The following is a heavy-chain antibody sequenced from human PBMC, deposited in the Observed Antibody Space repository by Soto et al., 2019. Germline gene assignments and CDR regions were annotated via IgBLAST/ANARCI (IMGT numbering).Heavy chain of an antibody. D-gene: IGHD3-10*01. V-gene: IGHV1-24*01. Sequence: ASVKVSCKVSGYTLTELSMHWVRQAPGKGLEWTGGFDPEDGETIYAQKFQGRVTMTEDTSTDTAYMELSSLRSEDTAVYYCATERRTLYYYGSGSYQKFDYWGQGTLVTVSS. CDR3: ATERRTLYYYGSGSYQKFDY. J-gene: IGHJ4*02. CDR1: GYTLTELS. CDR2: FDPEDGET.